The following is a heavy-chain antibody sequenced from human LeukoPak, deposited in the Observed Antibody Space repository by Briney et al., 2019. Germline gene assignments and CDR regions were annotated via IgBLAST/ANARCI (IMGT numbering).Heavy chain of an antibody. CDR2: IYISGTT. CDR1: GGSISSSY. J-gene: IGHJ3*01. CDR3: ARWVSHGFDV. V-gene: IGHV4-4*07. Sequence: AETLSLTCTVSGGSISSSYWSWIRQPAGKGLEWIGRIYISGTTNYNPSLKSRVTMSVDTAKNQFSLKVTSVTAADTAVYYCARWVSHGFDVWGQGTMVTLPS.